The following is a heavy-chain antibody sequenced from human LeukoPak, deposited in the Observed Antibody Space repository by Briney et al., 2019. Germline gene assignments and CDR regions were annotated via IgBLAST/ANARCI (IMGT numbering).Heavy chain of an antibody. D-gene: IGHD1-26*01. CDR3: ARGNIVGASLFDY. J-gene: IGHJ4*02. Sequence: GGSLRLSCAASGFTFRSYSMNWVRQAPGQGLEWGSYISSSGSTIYYADSVKGRFTISRDNAKNSLYLQMNSLRADDTAVYYCARGNIVGASLFDYWGQGNLVTVSS. CDR2: ISSSGSTI. V-gene: IGHV3-48*01. CDR1: GFTFRSYS.